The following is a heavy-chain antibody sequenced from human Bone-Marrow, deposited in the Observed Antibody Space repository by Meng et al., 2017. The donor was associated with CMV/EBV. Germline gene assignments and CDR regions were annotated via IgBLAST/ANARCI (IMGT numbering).Heavy chain of an antibody. CDR3: ASEQDTGVY. D-gene: IGHD3-10*01. V-gene: IGHV3-11*01. J-gene: IGHJ4*02. Sequence: GESLKIPCAASGFTFSDYYMSWIRQAPGKGLEWVSYISSSGSAIYYADTVKGRFTISRDNAKNSLSLQMNILRPEDTAVYYCASEQDTGVYWGQGTLVTVSS. CDR1: GFTFSDYY. CDR2: ISSSGSAI.